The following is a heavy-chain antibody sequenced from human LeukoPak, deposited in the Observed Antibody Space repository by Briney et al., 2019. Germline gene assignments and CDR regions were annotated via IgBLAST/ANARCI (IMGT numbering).Heavy chain of an antibody. CDR1: GFTFSSYA. Sequence: PGGSLRLSCAASGFTFSSYAMHGVRQAPGKGLEWVAVISYDGSNKYYADSVKGRFTISRDNSKNTLYLQMNSLRAEDTAVYYCARTGSSGWTAFDIWGQGTMVTISS. V-gene: IGHV3-30*04. CDR3: ARTGSSGWTAFDI. J-gene: IGHJ3*02. CDR2: ISYDGSNK. D-gene: IGHD6-19*01.